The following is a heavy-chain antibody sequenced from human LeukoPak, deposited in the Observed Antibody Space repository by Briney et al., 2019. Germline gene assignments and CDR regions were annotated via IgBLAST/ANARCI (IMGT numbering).Heavy chain of an antibody. Sequence: SETLSLTCTVSGGSISSYYWSWIRQPPGKGLEWIGYIYYSGSTNYNPSLKSRVTISVDTSKNQFSLKLSSVTAADTAVYYCARVGTYGSGSYLSWLDYCGQGTLGTVSS. J-gene: IGHJ4*02. CDR1: GGSISSYY. D-gene: IGHD3-10*01. CDR3: ARVGTYGSGSYLSWLDY. V-gene: IGHV4-59*01. CDR2: IYYSGST.